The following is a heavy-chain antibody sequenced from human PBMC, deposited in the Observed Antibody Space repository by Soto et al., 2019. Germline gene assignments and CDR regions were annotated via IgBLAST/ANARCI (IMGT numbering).Heavy chain of an antibody. D-gene: IGHD3-3*01. CDR2: IIPIFGTP. CDR1: GGTFINYA. CDR3: ARDREPDYDVWTGYPL. V-gene: IGHV1-69*01. Sequence: QVQLVQSGAEVKKPGSSVKISCKTSGGTFINYAISWVRQAPGQGLEWMGGIIPIFGTPNYAQKFQGRVTITADESTSTAYMELSSLRSEDTAVYFCARDREPDYDVWTGYPLWGQGTLVTVSS. J-gene: IGHJ4*02.